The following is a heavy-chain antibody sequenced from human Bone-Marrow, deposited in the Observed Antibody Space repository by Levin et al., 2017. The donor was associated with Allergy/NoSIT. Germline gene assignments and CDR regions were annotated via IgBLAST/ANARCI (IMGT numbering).Heavy chain of an antibody. CDR1: GFTFSSSA. CDR2: ISGSGDST. V-gene: IGHV3-23*01. Sequence: LSLTCAASGFTFSSSAMSWVRQAPGKGLEWVSAISGSGDSTYYADSVKGRFTISRDNSKNTLYLQMNSLRAEDTAVYYCAKAESSGWYFIFWGQGTLVTLSS. J-gene: IGHJ4*02. CDR3: AKAESSGWYFIF. D-gene: IGHD6-19*01.